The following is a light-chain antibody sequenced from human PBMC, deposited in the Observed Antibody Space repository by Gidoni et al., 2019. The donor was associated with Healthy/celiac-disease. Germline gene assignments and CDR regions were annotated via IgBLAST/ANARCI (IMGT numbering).Light chain of an antibody. V-gene: IGKV1D-43*01. CDR2: YSS. CDR1: QCISSY. CDR3: QQYYSTPSLT. J-gene: IGKJ3*01. Sequence: AIRMTQSQFSLSASVGDRVTITCWASQCISSYFACYHPKPARAPKIFISYSSRVQRGVPSRFGSSGSWTDYTLTIISLHPEDFSTYYCQQYYSTPSLTFGPGTKFDIK.